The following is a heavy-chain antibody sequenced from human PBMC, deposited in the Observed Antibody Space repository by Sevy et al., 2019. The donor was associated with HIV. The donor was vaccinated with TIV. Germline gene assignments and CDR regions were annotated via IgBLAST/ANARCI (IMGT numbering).Heavy chain of an antibody. CDR2: IGTLGDT. Sequence: GGSLRLSCAGYGFSFSGSDMHWVRQPTGKGLEWISSIGTLGDTFYADSVKGRFTISRDNAKSSLYLEMSSLRAGDTALYYCVRGLQTHCDRTACPLDHWGQGTLVTVPS. J-gene: IGHJ5*02. V-gene: IGHV3-13*01. D-gene: IGHD2-21*01. CDR3: VRGLQTHCDRTACPLDH. CDR1: GFSFSGSD.